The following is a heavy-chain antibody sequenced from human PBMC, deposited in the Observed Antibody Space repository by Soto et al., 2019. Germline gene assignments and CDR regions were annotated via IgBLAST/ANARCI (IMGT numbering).Heavy chain of an antibody. CDR1: GYTFTSYG. CDR3: ARVYYDFLSGYYPVPDY. J-gene: IGHJ4*02. CDR2: ISAYNGNT. D-gene: IGHD3-3*01. V-gene: IGHV1-18*01. Sequence: GASVKVSCKASGYTFTSYGISWVRQAPGQGLEWMGWISAYNGNTNYAQKLQGRVTMTTDTSTSTAYMELRSLRSDDTAVYYCARVYYDFLSGYYPVPDYWGQGTLVTVSS.